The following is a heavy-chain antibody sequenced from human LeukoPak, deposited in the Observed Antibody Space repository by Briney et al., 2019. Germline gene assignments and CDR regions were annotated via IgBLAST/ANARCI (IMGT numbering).Heavy chain of an antibody. Sequence: GGSLRLSCAASGFTCSSYAMHWVRQAPGKGLEWVAVISYDGSNKYYADSVKGRFTISRDNSKNTLYLQMNSLRAEDTAVYYCAKDSRYYDFWSGYIYYFDYWGQGTLVTVSS. CDR3: AKDSRYYDFWSGYIYYFDY. CDR2: ISYDGSNK. CDR1: GFTCSSYA. J-gene: IGHJ4*02. V-gene: IGHV3-30-3*01. D-gene: IGHD3-3*01.